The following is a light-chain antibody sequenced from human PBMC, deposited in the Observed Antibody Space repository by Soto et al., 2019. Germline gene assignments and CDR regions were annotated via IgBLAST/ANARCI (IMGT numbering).Light chain of an antibody. CDR3: QQYNSFALT. Sequence: DIQMTHSPSILSASVGDRVTITCRASRTVSNWLAWYQHQQGRAPRXMISRASTLESGVPPRFSVSGFGTEGTITFDSRQPDDGGTYYGQQYNSFALTFGQGTRLDIK. V-gene: IGKV1-5*03. J-gene: IGKJ5*01. CDR2: RAS. CDR1: RTVSNW.